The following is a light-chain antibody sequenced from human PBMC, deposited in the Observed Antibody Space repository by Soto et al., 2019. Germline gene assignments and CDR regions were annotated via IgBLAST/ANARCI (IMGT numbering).Light chain of an antibody. V-gene: IGKV1-39*01. J-gene: IGKJ4*01. Sequence: DIQVTQSPSSLSASVGDRVTITCRASQSIGSHLNWYQQKPGTAPNLLISGPFNLHGGIPPRFSGSVSGTAFTLTITTLQPEDSAAYYCLQTYSLPVAFGGGTKVEIK. CDR2: GPF. CDR3: LQTYSLPVA. CDR1: QSIGSH.